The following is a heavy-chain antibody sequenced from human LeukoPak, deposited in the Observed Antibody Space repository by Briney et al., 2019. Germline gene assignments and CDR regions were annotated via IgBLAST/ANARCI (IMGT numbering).Heavy chain of an antibody. V-gene: IGHV1-18*01. CDR3: ARDLTMKSDWFDP. Sequence: ASVKVSCKASGYTFTSYGISWVRQAPGQGLAWMGWLSAYNGNTNYAQKLQGRVTMTTDTSTSTAYMELRSLRSDDTAVYYCARDLTMKSDWFDPWGQGTLVTVSS. CDR1: GYTFTSYG. J-gene: IGHJ5*02. CDR2: LSAYNGNT. D-gene: IGHD3-22*01.